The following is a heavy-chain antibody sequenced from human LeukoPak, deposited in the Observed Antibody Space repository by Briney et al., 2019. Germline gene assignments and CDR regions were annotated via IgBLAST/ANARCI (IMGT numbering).Heavy chain of an antibody. CDR3: ARSYDSSGIDY. Sequence: NPSETLSLTCTVSGGSISSGGYYWSWIRQHPGKGLEWIGYIYYSGSTYYNPSLKSRVTISVDTSKNQFSLKLSSVTAADTAVYYCARSYDSSGIDYWGQGTLVTVSS. CDR1: GGSISSGGYY. CDR2: IYYSGST. D-gene: IGHD3-22*01. J-gene: IGHJ4*02. V-gene: IGHV4-31*03.